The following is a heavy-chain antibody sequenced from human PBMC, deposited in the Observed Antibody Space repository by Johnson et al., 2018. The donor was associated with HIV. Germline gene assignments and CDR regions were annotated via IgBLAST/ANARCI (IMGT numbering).Heavy chain of an antibody. Sequence: QVQLVESGGGVVQPGGSLRLSCAASGFTFSSYGMHWVRQAPGKGLEWVAFIRYDGSNKYYADSVTGRFTISRENSKNTLYLQMNSLRAEDTAVYYCAKLLVDTIMEEHDAFDIWGQGTMVTVSS. J-gene: IGHJ3*02. V-gene: IGHV3-30*02. CDR1: GFTFSSYG. CDR3: AKLLVDTIMEEHDAFDI. D-gene: IGHD5-18*01. CDR2: IRYDGSNK.